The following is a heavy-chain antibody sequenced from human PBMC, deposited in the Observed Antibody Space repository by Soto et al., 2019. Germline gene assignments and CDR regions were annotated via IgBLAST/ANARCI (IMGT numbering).Heavy chain of an antibody. J-gene: IGHJ5*02. Sequence: SETLSLTCTVSGASISGYYWSWIRKSAGKGLEWIGRIYATGTTDYNPSLKSRVMMSVDTSKKQFSLKLRSVTAADTAVYYCVRDGTKTLRDWFDPWGQGISVTVPS. V-gene: IGHV4-4*07. CDR2: IYATGTT. D-gene: IGHD1-1*01. CDR3: VRDGTKTLRDWFDP. CDR1: GASISGYY.